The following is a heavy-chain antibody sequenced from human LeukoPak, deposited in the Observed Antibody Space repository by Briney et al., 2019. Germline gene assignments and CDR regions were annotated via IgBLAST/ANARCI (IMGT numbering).Heavy chain of an antibody. J-gene: IGHJ4*02. Sequence: SETLSLTCTVSGGSISSDSYYWGWIRQPPGKGLEWIGSIYYSGSTYYNPSLKSRVTISVDTSKNQFSLKLSSVTAADTAVYYCAREDRDYGFDYWGQGTLVTVSS. CDR2: IYYSGST. D-gene: IGHD4-17*01. V-gene: IGHV4-39*07. CDR3: AREDRDYGFDY. CDR1: GGSISSDSYY.